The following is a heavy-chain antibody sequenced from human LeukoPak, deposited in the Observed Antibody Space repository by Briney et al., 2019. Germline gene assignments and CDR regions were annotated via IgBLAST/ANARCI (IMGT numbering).Heavy chain of an antibody. CDR2: IWYEGSNT. CDR3: TRGGVYCSSTSGYLDAFDI. Sequence: GGSLRPSFAASGFTFSSYGVHWVRQAPGKGVEWVAVIWYEGSNTYYADSVKGRFTISRDNYKNTQYLQMNSLRAEDTAVYYCTRGGVYCSSTSGYLDAFDIWGQGTMVTVSS. CDR1: GFTFSSYG. D-gene: IGHD2-2*01. J-gene: IGHJ3*02. V-gene: IGHV3-33*01.